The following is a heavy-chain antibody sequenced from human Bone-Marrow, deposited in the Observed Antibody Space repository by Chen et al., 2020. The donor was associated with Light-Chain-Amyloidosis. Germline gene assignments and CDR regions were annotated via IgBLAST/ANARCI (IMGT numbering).Heavy chain of an antibody. D-gene: IGHD2-8*02. J-gene: IGHJ6*03. V-gene: IGHV3-15*01. CDR1: GFTFNNAW. CDR3: ATGTPGGYYQYYYMDV. CDR2: IKSKTDGETT. Sequence: EVQLVESGGGLINPGGSLRLSCAASGFTFNNAWLSWVRQAPGKGLGWVGRIKSKTDGETTDYAAPVKGRFTISRDDSTDTLYLQMDSLKTEDTAVYYCATGTPGGYYQYYYMDVWGQGTTVIVSS.